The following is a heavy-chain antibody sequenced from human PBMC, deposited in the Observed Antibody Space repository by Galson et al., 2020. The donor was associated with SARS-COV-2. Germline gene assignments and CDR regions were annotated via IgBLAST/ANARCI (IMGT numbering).Heavy chain of an antibody. J-gene: IGHJ4*02. D-gene: IGHD5-12*01. CDR2: IYPDDSET. CDR1: GYSFTNYW. CDR3: ARRFHRDGYNYEIDY. Sequence: GESLKISCKGSGYSFTNYWIGWVRQMPGKGLEWMGIIYPDDSETRYSPSFQGQVTISADNSISTAYLQWSSLKASDTAMYYCARRFHRDGYNYEIDYWGQGTLVTVSS. V-gene: IGHV5-51*01.